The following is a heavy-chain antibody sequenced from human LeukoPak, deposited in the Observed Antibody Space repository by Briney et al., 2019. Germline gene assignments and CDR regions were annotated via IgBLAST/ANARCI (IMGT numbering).Heavy chain of an antibody. D-gene: IGHD3-22*01. CDR2: IYYSGST. CDR3: ARSGDYYDSSGYDFDY. J-gene: IGHJ4*02. Sequence: SETLSLTCTVSGGSISSYYWSWIRQPPGKGLEWIGYIYYSGSTNYNPSLKSRVTISVDTSKNQFSLKLSSVTAADTAVYYCARSGDYYDSSGYDFDYWGQGTLATVSS. V-gene: IGHV4-59*01. CDR1: GGSISSYY.